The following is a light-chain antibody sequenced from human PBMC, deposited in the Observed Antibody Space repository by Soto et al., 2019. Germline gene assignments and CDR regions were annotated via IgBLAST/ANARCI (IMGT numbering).Light chain of an antibody. J-gene: IGLJ1*01. CDR2: EVT. CDR1: SGDVGGYDY. Sequence: LTQPPSLSGSPGQSVTISCTGTSGDVGGYDYVSWYQQHPGKAPKLMIYEVTKRPLGVPDRFSGSESGNTASLTVSGLQAEDEADYYCSSYAGSDNPYVYGHGTKVTV. V-gene: IGLV2-8*01. CDR3: SSYAGSDNPYV.